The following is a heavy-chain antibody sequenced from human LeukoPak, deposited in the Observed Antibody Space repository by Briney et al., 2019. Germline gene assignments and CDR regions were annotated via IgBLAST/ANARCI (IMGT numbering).Heavy chain of an antibody. V-gene: IGHV1-69*04. Sequence: SVKVSCKASGGTFSSYAISWVRQAPGQGLEWMGRIIPILGIANYAQKFQGRVTITADKSTSTAYVELSSLRSEDTAVYYCARANYYDSSGYYYWGQGTLVTVSS. D-gene: IGHD3-22*01. CDR1: GGTFSSYA. CDR2: IIPILGIA. J-gene: IGHJ4*02. CDR3: ARANYYDSSGYYY.